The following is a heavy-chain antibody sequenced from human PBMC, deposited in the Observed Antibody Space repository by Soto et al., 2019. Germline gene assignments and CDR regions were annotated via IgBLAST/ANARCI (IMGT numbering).Heavy chain of an antibody. CDR2: ISAYNGNT. V-gene: IGHV1-18*01. CDR1: GYTFTSYG. CDR3: AQDRPDTSGYPFVV. D-gene: IGHD3-22*01. Sequence: ASVKVSCKASGYTFTSYGISWVRQAPGQGLEWMGWISAYNGNTNYAQKLQGRVTMTTDTSTSTAYMELRSLRSDDTAVYYCAQDRPDTSGYPFVVWGKGTRVTVPS. J-gene: IGHJ6*04.